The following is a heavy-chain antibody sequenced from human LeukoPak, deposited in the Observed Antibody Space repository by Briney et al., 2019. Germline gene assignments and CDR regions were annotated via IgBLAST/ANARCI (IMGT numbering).Heavy chain of an antibody. CDR3: ATREICGGDCYSLDY. CDR2: FDPEDGET. CDR1: GYTLTELS. Sequence: ASVKVSCKVSGYTLTELSMHWVRQAPGKGLEWMGGFDPEDGETIYAQKFQGRVTMTEDTSTDTAYMELSSLRSEDTAVYYCATREICGGDCYSLDYWGQGTLVTVSP. V-gene: IGHV1-24*01. D-gene: IGHD2-21*02. J-gene: IGHJ4*02.